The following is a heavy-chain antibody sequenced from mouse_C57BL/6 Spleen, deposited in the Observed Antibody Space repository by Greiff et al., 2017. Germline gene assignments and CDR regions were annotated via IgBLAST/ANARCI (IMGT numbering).Heavy chain of an antibody. CDR1: GFNIKDYY. D-gene: IGHD1-1*01. V-gene: IGHV14-2*01. CDR3: ARITTVEGPWFAY. Sequence: VQLQQSGAELVKPGASVKLSCTASGFNIKDYYMHWVKQRTEQGLEWIGRIDPEDGETQYAPKFQGKATITADTSSNPAYLQLSSLTSEDTAVYYCARITTVEGPWFAYWGQGTLVTVSA. J-gene: IGHJ3*01. CDR2: IDPEDGET.